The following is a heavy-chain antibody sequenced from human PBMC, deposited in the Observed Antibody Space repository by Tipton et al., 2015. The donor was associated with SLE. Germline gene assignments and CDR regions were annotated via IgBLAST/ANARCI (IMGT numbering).Heavy chain of an antibody. CDR2: IRNGGDSA. CDR1: GFSFGTYG. D-gene: IGHD3-10*01. V-gene: IGHV3-23*01. CDR3: AQISLALSSLDGSDL. J-gene: IGHJ3*01. Sequence: SLRLSCAASGFSFGTYGMSWVRQAPGKGLEWVSGIRNGGDSAYYSDLVKGRFTVSRDNSKNTLYLQMNSVRPEDTALYYCAQISLALSSLDGSDLWRHGTEVPVSS.